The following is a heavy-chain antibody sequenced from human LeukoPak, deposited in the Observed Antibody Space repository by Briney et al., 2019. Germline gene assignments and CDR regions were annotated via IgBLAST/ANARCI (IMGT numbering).Heavy chain of an antibody. Sequence: PSETLSLTCTVSGGSVSSGTYYWSWIRQPPGKGLEWIGYIYYSGSTNYNPSLKSRVIISVDTSKNQLSLKLSSVTAADTAVYYCARGRIAMVRGVLYYYYYGTDVWGKGTTVTVSS. J-gene: IGHJ6*04. CDR3: ARGRIAMVRGVLYYYYYGTDV. D-gene: IGHD3-10*01. V-gene: IGHV4-61*01. CDR1: GGSVSSGTYY. CDR2: IYYSGST.